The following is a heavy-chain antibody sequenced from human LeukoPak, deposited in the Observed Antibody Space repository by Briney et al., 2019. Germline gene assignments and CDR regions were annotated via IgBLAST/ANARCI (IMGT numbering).Heavy chain of an antibody. J-gene: IGHJ4*02. V-gene: IGHV3-71*01. CDR2: IGGKTYNETA. CDR1: GFTVSSNY. Sequence: PGGSLRLSCAASGFTVSSNYMSWVRQAPGKGLEWVGLIGGKTYNETAEYATSVKGRFTISRDDSKSIAYLQMNSLKTEDTGVYYCTLPDYWGQGTLVTVSS. CDR3: TLPDY.